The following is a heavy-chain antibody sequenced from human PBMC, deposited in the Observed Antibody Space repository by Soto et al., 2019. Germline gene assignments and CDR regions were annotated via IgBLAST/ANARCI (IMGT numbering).Heavy chain of an antibody. CDR3: AAGPYYYDSSGYSALV. J-gene: IGHJ4*02. D-gene: IGHD3-22*01. Sequence: GASVKVSCKASGFTFTSSAVQWVRQARGQRLEWIGWIVVGSGNTNYAQKFQERVTITRDMSTSTAYMELSSLRSEDTAVYYCAAGPYYYDSSGYSALVWGQGTLVTVSS. CDR1: GFTFTSSA. V-gene: IGHV1-58*01. CDR2: IVVGSGNT.